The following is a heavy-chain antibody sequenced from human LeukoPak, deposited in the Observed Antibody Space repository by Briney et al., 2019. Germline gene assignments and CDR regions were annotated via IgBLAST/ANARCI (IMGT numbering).Heavy chain of an antibody. J-gene: IGHJ4*02. CDR2: ISFDGSSE. Sequence: GGSLRLSCAASGFTFSTYGMPWVRQAPGKGLEWMAVISFDGSSEYYADSVQGRFTVARDNSKNTMYLQMNSLRAEDTAVYYCAKDFRDGYNHPSYYFDSWGQGTLVTVSS. CDR3: AKDFRDGYNHPSYYFDS. CDR1: GFTFSTYG. D-gene: IGHD5-24*01. V-gene: IGHV3-30*18.